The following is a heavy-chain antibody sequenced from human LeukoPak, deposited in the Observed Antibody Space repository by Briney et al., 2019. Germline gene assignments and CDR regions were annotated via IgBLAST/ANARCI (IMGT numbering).Heavy chain of an antibody. V-gene: IGHV3-11*04. CDR3: ARAPGDPIDF. D-gene: IGHD2-21*02. J-gene: IGHJ4*02. CDR2: ISSSGTSM. CDR1: GFTFSDYY. Sequence: PGGSLRLSCAASGFTFSDYYMNWIRQAPGKGPEWVSYISSSGTSMFYADSVKGRFTISRDNAKNLLHLQMNSLRAEDTAVYYCARAPGDPIDFWGQGTLVTVSS.